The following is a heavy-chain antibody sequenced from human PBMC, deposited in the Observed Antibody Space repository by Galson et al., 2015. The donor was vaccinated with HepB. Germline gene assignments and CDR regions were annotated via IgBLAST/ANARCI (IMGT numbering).Heavy chain of an antibody. J-gene: IGHJ6*02. V-gene: IGHV3-20*04. D-gene: IGHD6-13*01. Sequence: SLRLSCAASGFTFDDYGMSWVRQAPGKGLEWVSGINWNGGSTGYADSVKGRFTISRDNAKNTLYLQMNSLRAEDTAVYYCAREGIAAAGQWANYYYYYGMDVWGQGTTVTVSS. CDR2: INWNGGST. CDR3: AREGIAAAGQWANYYYYYGMDV. CDR1: GFTFDDYG.